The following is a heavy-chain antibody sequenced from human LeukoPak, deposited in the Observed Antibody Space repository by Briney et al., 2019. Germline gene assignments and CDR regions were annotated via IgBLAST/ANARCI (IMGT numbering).Heavy chain of an antibody. J-gene: IGHJ5*02. V-gene: IGHV4-31*03. Sequence: SETLSLTCTVSGGSISSGGYYWSWIRQHPGKGLEWIGYIYYSGSTYYNPSLKSRVTISVDTSENQFSLKLSSVTAADTAVYYCARVPTGDSSGYRRSGWFDPWGQGTLVTVSS. D-gene: IGHD6-19*01. CDR2: IYYSGST. CDR3: ARVPTGDSSGYRRSGWFDP. CDR1: GGSISSGGYY.